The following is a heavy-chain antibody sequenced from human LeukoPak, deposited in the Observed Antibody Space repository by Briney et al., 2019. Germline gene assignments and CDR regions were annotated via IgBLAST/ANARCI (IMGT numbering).Heavy chain of an antibody. V-gene: IGHV4-34*01. CDR3: AGVYGSGSYYNKALGY. J-gene: IGHJ4*02. Sequence: SETLSLTCAVFGGSFSGYYWSWIRQPPGKGLEWIGEINHSGSTNYNPSLKSRVTISVDTSKNQFSLKMGSVTAADTAVYYCAGVYGSGSYYNKALGYWGQGTLVTVSS. D-gene: IGHD3-10*01. CDR1: GGSFSGYY. CDR2: INHSGST.